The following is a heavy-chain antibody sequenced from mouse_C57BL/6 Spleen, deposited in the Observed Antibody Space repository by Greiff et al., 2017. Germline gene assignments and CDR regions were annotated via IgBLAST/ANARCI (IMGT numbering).Heavy chain of an antibody. D-gene: IGHD2-3*01. CDR2: IYPGDGDT. CDR1: GYTFTSYW. CDR3: ARTSGYYAIAY. V-gene: IGHV1-80*01. J-gene: IGHJ3*01. Sequence: QVQLQQSGAELVKPGASVKMSCKASGYTFTSYWMNWVKQRPGKGLEWIGQIYPGDGDTKYNAKFKGKATLTADKSSSTAYMQVSSLTYDDAAVYSCARTSGYYAIAYWGQGTLVTVSA.